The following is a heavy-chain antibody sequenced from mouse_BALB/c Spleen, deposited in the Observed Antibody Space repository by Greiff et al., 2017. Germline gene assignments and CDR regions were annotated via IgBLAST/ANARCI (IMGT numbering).Heavy chain of an antibody. CDR2: ISTYYGDA. CDR1: GYTFTDYA. CDR3: ARSQYGNYVHFAY. V-gene: IGHV1S137*01. Sequence: VQLQQSGAELVRPGVSVKISCKGSGYTFTDYAMHWVKQSHAKSLEWIGVISTYYGDASYNQKFKGKATMTVDKSSSTAYMELARLTSEDSAIYYCARSQYGNYVHFAYWGQGTLVTVSA. D-gene: IGHD2-10*02. J-gene: IGHJ3*01.